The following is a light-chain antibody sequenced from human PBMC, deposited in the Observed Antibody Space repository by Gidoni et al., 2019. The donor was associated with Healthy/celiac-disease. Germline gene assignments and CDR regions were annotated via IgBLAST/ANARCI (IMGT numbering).Light chain of an antibody. CDR2: EVS. J-gene: IGLJ1*01. CDR3: SSYTSSSTFYV. Sequence: QSALTQPASVSGSPGPSITISCTGTSSDVGGYNYVSWYQKHPGKAPKLMIYEVSNRPSGVSNRFSGSKSGNTASLTISGLQAEDEADYYCSSYTSSSTFYVFGTGTKVTVL. V-gene: IGLV2-14*01. CDR1: SSDVGGYNY.